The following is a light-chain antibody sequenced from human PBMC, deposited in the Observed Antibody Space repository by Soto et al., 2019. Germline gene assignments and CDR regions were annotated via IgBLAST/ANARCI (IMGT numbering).Light chain of an antibody. Sequence: QSALTQPASVSGSPGQSITISCTGTSSDVGGYNYVSWYQQHPGKAPKLMIYDVSNRPSGVSNRFSGSKSGNTASLTISGLQAEDEADYYCSSYTSSSTHNVVFGGGIKLTVL. CDR3: SSYTSSSTHNVV. CDR1: SSDVGGYNY. CDR2: DVS. J-gene: IGLJ2*01. V-gene: IGLV2-14*01.